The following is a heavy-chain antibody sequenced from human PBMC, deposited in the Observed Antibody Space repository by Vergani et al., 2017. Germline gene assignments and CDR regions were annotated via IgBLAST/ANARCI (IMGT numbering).Heavy chain of an antibody. CDR3: ARRGDIVVVPAAMNYYYGMDV. Sequence: EVQLVQSGAEVKKPGESLRISCKGSGYSFTSYWISWVRQMPGKGLEWMGRIDPSDSYTNYSPSFQGHVTISADKSISTAYLQWSSLKASDTAMYYCARRGDIVVVPAAMNYYYGMDVWGQGTTVTVSS. V-gene: IGHV5-10-1*03. J-gene: IGHJ6*02. CDR1: GYSFTSYW. CDR2: IDPSDSYT. D-gene: IGHD2-2*01.